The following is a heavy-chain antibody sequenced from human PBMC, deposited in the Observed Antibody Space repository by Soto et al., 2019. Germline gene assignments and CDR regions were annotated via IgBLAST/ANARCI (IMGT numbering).Heavy chain of an antibody. D-gene: IGHD2-8*01. Sequence: QVQLQESGPGLVKPSETLSLTCTVSGGSISGGVHSWSWIRQPPGQGLEWIGQIFDSGSTYYNPSLKSRLTISVDTSKNQFSLRLSSVTAADTAVYYCAREIMPLTNDWYFDLWGRGTLVTVSS. V-gene: IGHV4-30-4*01. J-gene: IGHJ2*01. CDR3: AREIMPLTNDWYFDL. CDR2: IFDSGST. CDR1: GGSISGGVHS.